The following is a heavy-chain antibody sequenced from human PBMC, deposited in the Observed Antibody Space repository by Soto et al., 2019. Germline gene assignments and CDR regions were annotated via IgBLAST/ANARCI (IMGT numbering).Heavy chain of an antibody. CDR1: GGSISSGGYY. V-gene: IGHV4-31*03. D-gene: IGHD3-10*01. Sequence: SETLSLTCTVSGGSISSGGYYWSWIRQHPGKGLEWIGYIYYSGSTYYNPSLKSRVTISVDTSKNQFSLKLSSVTAADTAVYYCASLWFGEPWADHYYYGMDVWGQGTTVTVSS. CDR2: IYYSGST. J-gene: IGHJ6*02. CDR3: ASLWFGEPWADHYYYGMDV.